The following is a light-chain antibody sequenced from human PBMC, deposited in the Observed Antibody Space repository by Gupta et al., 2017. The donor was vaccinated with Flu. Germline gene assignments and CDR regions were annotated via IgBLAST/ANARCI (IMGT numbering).Light chain of an antibody. CDR1: SVHKNYA. V-gene: IGLV4-69*01. CDR2: LNSDGSH. J-gene: IGLJ3*02. Sequence: LDLCLSSVHKNYAIAWHQQPPEKGPRYLMKLNSDGSHSKGDGIPDRFSGSSSGAERYLTVSSLQSEDEADYYCQTWDTDIRVFGGGTKLTVL. CDR3: QTWDTDIRV.